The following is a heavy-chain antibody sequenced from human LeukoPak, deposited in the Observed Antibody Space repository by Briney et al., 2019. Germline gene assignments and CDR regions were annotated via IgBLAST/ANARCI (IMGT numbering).Heavy chain of an antibody. V-gene: IGHV1-46*01. CDR1: GYTFTSYY. D-gene: IGHD6-13*01. Sequence: GAPVKVSCKASGYTFTSYYMHWVRQAPGQGLEWMGIINPSGGSTSYAQKFQGRVTMTRDTSTSTVYMELSSLRSEDTAVYYCARPLGIAAPSDAFDIWGQGTMVTVSS. J-gene: IGHJ3*02. CDR2: INPSGGST. CDR3: ARPLGIAAPSDAFDI.